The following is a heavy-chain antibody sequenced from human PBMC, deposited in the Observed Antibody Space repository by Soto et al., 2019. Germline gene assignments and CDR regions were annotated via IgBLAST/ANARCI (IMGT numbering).Heavy chain of an antibody. CDR2: LSGSGTST. CDR3: AKGTSNGGWFNPFDY. V-gene: IGHV3-23*01. CDR1: GFTFVNYA. J-gene: IGHJ4*02. Sequence: EVQLLESGGGLVQPGGSLRLSCAASGFTFVNYAMNWVRQAPGKGLEWVATLSGSGTSTYYADCVKGRFTISRDNSRNTLYLQMNSLRAEDTAVYYCAKGTSNGGWFNPFDYWGQGTLVTVSS. D-gene: IGHD6-19*01.